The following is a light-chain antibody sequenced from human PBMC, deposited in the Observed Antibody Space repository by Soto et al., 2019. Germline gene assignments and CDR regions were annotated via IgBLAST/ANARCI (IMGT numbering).Light chain of an antibody. V-gene: IGLV7-46*01. J-gene: IGLJ2*01. Sequence: QAVVTQEPSLTVSPGGTVTLTCGSSTGAVTSGHYPYWFQQKPGQAPRTLIYDTSNKHSWTPARFSGSLLGGKAALTLSGAQPEDEAEYYCLLSYSAALYVVFGGGTKLTVL. CDR2: DTS. CDR3: LLSYSAALYVV. CDR1: TGAVTSGHY.